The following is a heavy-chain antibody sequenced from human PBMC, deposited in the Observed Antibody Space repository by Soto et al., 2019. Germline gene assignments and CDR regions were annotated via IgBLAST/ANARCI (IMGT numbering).Heavy chain of an antibody. CDR1: GFTFSSYA. J-gene: IGHJ6*03. Sequence: ESGGGLVQPGGSLRLSCAASGFTFSSYAMHWVRQAPGKGLEYVSAISSNGGSTYYANSVKGRFTISRDNSKNTLYLQMGSLRAEDMAVYYCARDQLERPKEEIYYYYYMDVWGKGTTVTVSS. CDR2: ISSNGGST. CDR3: ARDQLERPKEEIYYYYYMDV. V-gene: IGHV3-64*01. D-gene: IGHD1-1*01.